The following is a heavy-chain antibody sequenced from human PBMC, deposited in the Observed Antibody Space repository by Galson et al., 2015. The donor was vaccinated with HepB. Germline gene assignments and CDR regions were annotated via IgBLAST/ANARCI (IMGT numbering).Heavy chain of an antibody. D-gene: IGHD2-2*01. Sequence: SLRLSCAASGFTFSNAWMNWVRQAPGKGLEWVGRIKSKTDGGTTDYAAPVKGRFTISRDDSKNTLYLQMNSLKTEDTAVYYCTTDVEYCSSTSCYEGGWGQGTLVTVSS. J-gene: IGHJ4*02. CDR2: IKSKTDGGTT. CDR1: GFTFSNAW. CDR3: TTDVEYCSSTSCYEGG. V-gene: IGHV3-15*07.